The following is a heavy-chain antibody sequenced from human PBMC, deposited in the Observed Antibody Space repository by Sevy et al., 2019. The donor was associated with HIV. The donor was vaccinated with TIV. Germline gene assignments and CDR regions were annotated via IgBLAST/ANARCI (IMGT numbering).Heavy chain of an antibody. J-gene: IGHJ6*02. CDR2: FIPMFDTT. CDR1: GGTFINYA. V-gene: IGHV1-69*13. D-gene: IGHD3-22*01. Sequence: ASVKVSCKASGGTFINYAVTWVRQAPGQGLESMGGFIPMFDTTNSAQKFQGRVTLTADGSTSTAYMELSSLRSEDTAVYYCASSYFDSSGYSPLFYYGMDVWGQGTTVTVSS. CDR3: ASSYFDSSGYSPLFYYGMDV.